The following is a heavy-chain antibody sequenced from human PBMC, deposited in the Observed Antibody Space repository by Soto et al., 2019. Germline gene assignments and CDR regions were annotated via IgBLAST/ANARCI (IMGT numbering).Heavy chain of an antibody. CDR2: IIPIFGTA. CDR1: GGTFSSYA. J-gene: IGHJ6*02. V-gene: IGHV1-69*12. CDR3: ARDRGFPPPAGSMDV. Sequence: QVQLVQSGAEVKKPGSSVKVSCKASGGTFSSYAISWVRQAPGQGLEWMGGIIPIFGTANYAQKFQGRVTIXXDXSXXTADMELSSLRSEDTAVYYCARDRGFPPPAGSMDVWGQGTTVTVSS. D-gene: IGHD3-10*01.